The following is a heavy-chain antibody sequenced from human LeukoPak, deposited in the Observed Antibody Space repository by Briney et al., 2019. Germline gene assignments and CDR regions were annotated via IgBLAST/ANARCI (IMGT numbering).Heavy chain of an antibody. CDR3: ARRHSGSRGYFDL. CDR2: IYYSGST. V-gene: IGHV4-59*08. D-gene: IGHD1-26*01. Sequence: SETLSLTCTVSGGSISSYYWSWIRQPPGKGLEWIGYIYYSGSTNCNPSLKNRVTISVDTSKNQFSLKLSSVTAADTAVYYCARRHSGSRGYFDLWGRGTLVTVSS. J-gene: IGHJ2*01. CDR1: GGSISSYY.